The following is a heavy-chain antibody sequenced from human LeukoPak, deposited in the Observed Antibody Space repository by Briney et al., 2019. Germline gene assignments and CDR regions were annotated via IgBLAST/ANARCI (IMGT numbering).Heavy chain of an antibody. CDR3: ARDGCGGDCYSNY. Sequence: GGSLRLSCAASGFTFSSYGMHWVRQAPGKGLEGVAVIWYDGSNKYYAGSVKGRFTISRDNSKNTLYLQMNSLRAEDTAVYYCARDGCGGDCYSNYWGQGTLVTVSS. J-gene: IGHJ4*02. CDR1: GFTFSSYG. V-gene: IGHV3-33*01. D-gene: IGHD2-21*02. CDR2: IWYDGSNK.